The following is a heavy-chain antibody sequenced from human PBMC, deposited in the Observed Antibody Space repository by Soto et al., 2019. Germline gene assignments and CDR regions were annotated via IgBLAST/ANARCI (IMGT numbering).Heavy chain of an antibody. CDR2: INHSGST. V-gene: IGHV4-34*01. CDR3: ARGPPFYDYAMDV. CDR1: GGSFSDNY. Sequence: PSETLSLTCAIYGGSFSDNYCAWIRQSPGKGLEWIGAINHSGSTNYNPSLKTRVTISFDTAMNLFSLRLTSVTAADTAVYYCARGPPFYDYAMDVWGQGTTVTVSS. J-gene: IGHJ6*02.